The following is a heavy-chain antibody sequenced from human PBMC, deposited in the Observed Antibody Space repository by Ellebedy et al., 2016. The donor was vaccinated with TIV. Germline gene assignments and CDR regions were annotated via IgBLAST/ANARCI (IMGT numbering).Heavy chain of an antibody. CDR2: MNPNSGNT. J-gene: IGHJ6*03. D-gene: IGHD6-6*01. CDR3: ARAPVVIAARDYYYYYYMDV. V-gene: IGHV1-8*01. CDR1: GYTFTSFD. Sequence: ASVKVSXXATGYTFTSFDINWVRQATGQGLEWMGWMNPNSGNTGYAQKFQGRVTMTRNTSISTAYMELSSLTSEDTAVYYCARAPVVIAARDYYYYYYMDVWGKGTTVTVSS.